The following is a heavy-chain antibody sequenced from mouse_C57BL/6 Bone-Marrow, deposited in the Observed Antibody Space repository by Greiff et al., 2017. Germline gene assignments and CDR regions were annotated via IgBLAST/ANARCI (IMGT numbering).Heavy chain of an antibody. CDR1: GYTFTSYG. Sequence: QVHVKQSGAELARPGASVKLSCKASGYTFTSYGIRWVKQRPGQGLEWIGEIYPRSGNPYYNEKVKGKATLTADKSSSPAYVALRSLTSEDSAVYFCARGYWDYWGQGTTLTVSS. V-gene: IGHV1-81*01. J-gene: IGHJ2*01. CDR2: IYPRSGNP. D-gene: IGHD2-14*01. CDR3: ARGYWDY.